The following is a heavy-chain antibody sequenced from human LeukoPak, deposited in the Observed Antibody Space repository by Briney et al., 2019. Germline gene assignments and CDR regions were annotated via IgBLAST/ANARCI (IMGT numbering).Heavy chain of an antibody. V-gene: IGHV4-39*02. J-gene: IGHJ3*01. CDR2: IFDDGRT. CDR1: GGSITRSISY. Sequence: SETLSLTCTVSGGSITRSISYWGWTLQPPGQGLEWIGTIFDDGRTYYSPSLRSRVTISIDSTKTPFFLRVTAVSAAHTVVYCCARILSEPSYGFDFWGQGTMVTVSS. CDR3: ARILSEPSYGFDF. D-gene: IGHD1-14*01.